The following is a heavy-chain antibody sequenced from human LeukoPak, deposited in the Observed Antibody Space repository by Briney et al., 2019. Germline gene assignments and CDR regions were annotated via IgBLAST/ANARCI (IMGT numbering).Heavy chain of an antibody. D-gene: IGHD2-8*02. CDR2: SYYRGTT. CDR3: ARLGYCTGNSCSGTWFDP. V-gene: IGHV4-59*11. CDR1: GASIRSQY. J-gene: IGHJ5*02. Sequence: SETLSLTCTVSGASIRSQYWSWIRQAPGKGLESVGYSYYRGTTNYNPSLEGRVTTSLDTTKNQFSLKLTSVTAADTAVYYCARLGYCTGNSCSGTWFDPWGQGTLVIVSS.